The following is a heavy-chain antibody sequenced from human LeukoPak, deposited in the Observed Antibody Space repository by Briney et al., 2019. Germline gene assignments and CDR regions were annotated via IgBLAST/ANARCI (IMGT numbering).Heavy chain of an antibody. V-gene: IGHV4-61*02. Sequence: SQTLSLTCLVSGGSPSSGSYYWRWLRQPAGTGLEWIGRIYTSGSTNYNPSLKSRVTISVDTSKNQFSLKLSSVTAADTAVYYCARATYYYYGMDVWGQGTTVTVSS. J-gene: IGHJ6*02. CDR1: GGSPSSGSYY. CDR2: IYTSGST. CDR3: ARATYYYYGMDV.